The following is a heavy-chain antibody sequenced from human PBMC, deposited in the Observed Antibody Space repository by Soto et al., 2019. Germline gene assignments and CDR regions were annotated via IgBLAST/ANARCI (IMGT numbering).Heavy chain of an antibody. J-gene: IGHJ3*02. V-gene: IGHV6-1*01. Sequence: SQTLSLTCAISGDSVSSNSAAWNWIRQSPSRGLEWLGRTYYRSKWCNDYAVSVKSRITINPDTSKNQHSMQLNSVTPEDTACYYLARQGPYYDMLTGSPGAFDIWGQGTMV. CDR3: ARQGPYYDMLTGSPGAFDI. CDR1: GDSVSSNSAA. CDR2: TYYRSKWCN. D-gene: IGHD3-9*01.